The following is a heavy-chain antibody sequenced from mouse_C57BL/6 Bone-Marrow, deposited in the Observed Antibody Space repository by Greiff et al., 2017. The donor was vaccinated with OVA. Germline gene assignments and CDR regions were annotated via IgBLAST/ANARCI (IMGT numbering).Heavy chain of an antibody. CDR3: TRAPSTTVVATDD. V-gene: IGHV1-15*01. CDR1: GYTFTDYE. D-gene: IGHD1-1*01. Sequence: VKLQESGAELVRPGASVTLSCKASGYTFTDYEMHWVKQTPVHGLEWIGAIDPETGGTANNQKFKGKAILTADKSYSTAYMELRSLTSEDSAVYYGTRAPSTTVVATDDWGQGTTLTVSS. CDR2: IDPETGGT. J-gene: IGHJ2*01.